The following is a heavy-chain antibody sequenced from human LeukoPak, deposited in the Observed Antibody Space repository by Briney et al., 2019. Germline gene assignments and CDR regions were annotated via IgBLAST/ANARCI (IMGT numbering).Heavy chain of an antibody. J-gene: IGHJ4*02. CDR3: ARVTRRRTTGEIFGRYLDY. V-gene: IGHV4-34*01. CDR1: GESFSGYL. CDR2: ITSGGNR. D-gene: IGHD3-10*01. Sequence: SETLSLTCAVYGESFSGYLWTWIRESPGKGLEWIGEITSGGNRNDNPSLKSRVAISVDTSKNQFSLNLNSLTAADTGLYYCARVTRRRTTGEIFGRYLDYWGPGTLVRVSS.